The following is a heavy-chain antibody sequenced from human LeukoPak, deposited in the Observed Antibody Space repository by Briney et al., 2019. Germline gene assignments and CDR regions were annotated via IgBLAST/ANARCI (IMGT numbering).Heavy chain of an antibody. J-gene: IGHJ4*02. V-gene: IGHV1-8*03. D-gene: IGHD2-15*01. CDR2: MNPNSGNT. Sequence: ASVKVSCKASGYTFSTHDINWVRQAPGQGLEWMGWMNPNSGNTGYARNFQGRVSISSDTSTSTAYMELSSLRSEDTAVYYCGRGSKYCNGDNCYDLDNWGQGTLVTVSS. CDR3: GRGSKYCNGDNCYDLDN. CDR1: GYTFSTHD.